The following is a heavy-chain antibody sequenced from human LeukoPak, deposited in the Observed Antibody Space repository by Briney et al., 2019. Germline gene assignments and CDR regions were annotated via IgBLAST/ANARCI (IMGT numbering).Heavy chain of an antibody. CDR1: GGSISSYY. CDR3: AGEEMAAAANSL. Sequence: PSETLSLTCTVPGGSISSYYWSWIRQPPRKGLEWIWCIYYRGSTSYNTSLKSRVTISNDTPKNQFSLKLSSVTAADTAFYYCAGEEMAAAANSLWGGDTLVTVS. CDR2: IYYRGST. V-gene: IGHV4-59*01. J-gene: IGHJ2*01. D-gene: IGHD6-25*01.